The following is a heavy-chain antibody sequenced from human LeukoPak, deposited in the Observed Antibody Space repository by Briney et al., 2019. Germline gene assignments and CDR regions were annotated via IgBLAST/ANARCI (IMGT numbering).Heavy chain of an antibody. D-gene: IGHD6-6*01. Sequence: SETLSLTCAVYGGSFSGYYWSWIRQPPGKGLEWIGEINHSGSTNYNPSLTSRATISVDTSKNQFSLKLSSVTAADTAVYYCAHIAARPGKDDYWGQGTLVTVSS. J-gene: IGHJ4*02. CDR1: GGSFSGYY. CDR2: INHSGST. V-gene: IGHV4-34*01. CDR3: AHIAARPGKDDY.